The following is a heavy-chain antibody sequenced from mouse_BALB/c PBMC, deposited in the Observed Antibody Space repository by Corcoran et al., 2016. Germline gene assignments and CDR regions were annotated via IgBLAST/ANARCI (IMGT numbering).Heavy chain of an antibody. CDR1: GYSITSGYY. V-gene: IGHV3-6*02. J-gene: IGHJ1*01. CDR2: ISYDGSN. Sequence: DAQLQESGPGLVKPSQSLSLTCSVTGYSITSGYYWNWIRQFPGNKLEWMGYISYDGSNNYNPSLKNRISITRDTSKNQFFLKLNSVTTEDTATYYCARQSYWYFDVWGAGTTVTVSS. CDR3: ARQSYWYFDV.